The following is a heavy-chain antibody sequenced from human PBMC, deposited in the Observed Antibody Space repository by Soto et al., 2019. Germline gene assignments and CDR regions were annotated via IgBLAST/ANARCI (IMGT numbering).Heavy chain of an antibody. D-gene: IGHD3-10*01. CDR2: INPNSGGT. CDR3: ARGRPPAYYYGSGSYYNPLDY. V-gene: IGHV1-2*04. J-gene: IGHJ4*02. Sequence: ASVKVSCKASGYTFTGYYMHWVRQAPGQGLEWMGWINPNSGGTNYAQKFQGWVTMTRDTSISTAYMELSRLRSDDTAVYYCARGRPPAYYYGSGSYYNPLDYWGQGTLVTVSS. CDR1: GYTFTGYY.